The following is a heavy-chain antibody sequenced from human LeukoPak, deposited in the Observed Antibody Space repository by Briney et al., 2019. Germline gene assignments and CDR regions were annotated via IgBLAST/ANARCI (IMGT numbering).Heavy chain of an antibody. V-gene: IGHV3-21*01. CDR2: ISSSSSYI. D-gene: IGHD3-3*01. CDR1: GFTFGSYS. J-gene: IGHJ6*02. CDR3: ARAIFGVAKNKRGMDV. Sequence: TAGSLRHSCAASGFTFGSYSMNWVRQAPGNWLDFVSSISSSSSYIYYADSVKGRFTISRDNAKNSLYLPMNSLRAEDTALYYCARAIFGVAKNKRGMDVWGQGTTVTVSS.